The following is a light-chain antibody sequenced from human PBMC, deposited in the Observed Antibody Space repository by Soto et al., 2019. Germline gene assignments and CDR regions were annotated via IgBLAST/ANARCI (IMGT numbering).Light chain of an antibody. V-gene: IGKV3-20*01. J-gene: IGKJ1*01. Sequence: EIVLTQSPGTLSLSPGEGATLSCRASQSVTGSYLAWYQQKPGQAPRLLIYGASSRATGIPDRFSGSESGTDFTLTISRLEPEDFAVYYCQKYGSSPRTFGQGTKVEI. CDR3: QKYGSSPRT. CDR1: QSVTGSY. CDR2: GAS.